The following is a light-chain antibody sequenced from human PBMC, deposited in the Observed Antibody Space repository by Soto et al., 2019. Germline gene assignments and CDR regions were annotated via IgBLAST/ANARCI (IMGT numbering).Light chain of an antibody. CDR3: QQYNNWWT. J-gene: IGKJ1*01. CDR1: QSVSSN. Sequence: DILMTQAPATLSVSTGERATLSCRASQSVSSNLAWYQQKPGRAPRLLIYGASTRATGIPARFSGSGSGTEFTLTISSLQSEDFAVYYCQQYNNWWTFGQGTKV. CDR2: GAS. V-gene: IGKV3-15*01.